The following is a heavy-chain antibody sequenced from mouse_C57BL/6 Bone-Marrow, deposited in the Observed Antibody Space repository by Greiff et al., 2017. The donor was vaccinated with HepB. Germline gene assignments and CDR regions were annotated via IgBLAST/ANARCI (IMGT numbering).Heavy chain of an antibody. D-gene: IGHD2-5*01. CDR1: GYTFTSYW. V-gene: IGHV1-50*01. Sequence: QVQLQQPGAELVKPGASVKLSCKASGYTFTSYWMQWVKQRPGQGLEWIGEIDPSDSYTNYNQKFKGKATLTVDTSSSTAYMQLSSLTSEDSAVYYCAREDSNHWYFDVWGTGTTVTVSS. J-gene: IGHJ1*03. CDR2: IDPSDSYT. CDR3: AREDSNHWYFDV.